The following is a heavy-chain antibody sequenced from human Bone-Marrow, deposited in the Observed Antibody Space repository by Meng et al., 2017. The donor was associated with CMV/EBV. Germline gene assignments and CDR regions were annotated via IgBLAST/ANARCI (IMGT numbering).Heavy chain of an antibody. V-gene: IGHV3-21*01. Sequence: GESLKISCAASGFIFSSYSMNWVRQAPGKGLEWVSSISSSSSYIYYADSVKGRFTISRDNAKNSLYLQMNSLRAEDTAVYYCARAAAAGAYYYYGMDVWGQGTTVTVSS. J-gene: IGHJ6*02. CDR2: ISSSSSYI. CDR3: ARAAAAGAYYYYGMDV. CDR1: GFIFSSYS. D-gene: IGHD6-13*01.